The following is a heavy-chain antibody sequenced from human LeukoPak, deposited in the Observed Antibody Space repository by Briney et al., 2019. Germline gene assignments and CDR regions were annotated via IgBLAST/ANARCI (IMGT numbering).Heavy chain of an antibody. D-gene: IGHD3-10*01. CDR3: AKLPHRSMVRGVISQYFQH. V-gene: IGHV3-23*01. J-gene: IGHJ1*01. CDR2: ISGSGGST. Sequence: PGGSLRLSCAASGFTFSSYAMSWVRQAPGKGLEWVSAISGSGGSTYYADSVKGRFTISRDNSKNTLYLQMNSLRAEDTAVYYCAKLPHRSMVRGVISQYFQHWGQGNLVTVSS. CDR1: GFTFSSYA.